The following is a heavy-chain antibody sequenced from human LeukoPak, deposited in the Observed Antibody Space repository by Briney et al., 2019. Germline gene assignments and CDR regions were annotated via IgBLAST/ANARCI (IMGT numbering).Heavy chain of an antibody. D-gene: IGHD2/OR15-2a*01. V-gene: IGHV3-30-3*01. Sequence: GGSLRLSCAASGFTFSSYAMHWVRQAPGKGLEWVAVISYDGSNKYYADSVKGRFTISRDNSKNTLYLQMNSLRAEDTAVYYCARDVDYLPQLIVYWGQGTLVTVSS. J-gene: IGHJ4*02. CDR2: ISYDGSNK. CDR3: ARDVDYLPQLIVY. CDR1: GFTFSSYA.